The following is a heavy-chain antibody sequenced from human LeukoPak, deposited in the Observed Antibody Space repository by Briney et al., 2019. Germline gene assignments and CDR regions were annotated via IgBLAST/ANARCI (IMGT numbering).Heavy chain of an antibody. CDR3: ARGVGNYRYYFDS. Sequence: GGSLRLSCAASGFTFSSYEMNWIRQAPGKGLEWVASASSSGAYIYYADLVEGRFTISRDNAKNSLILEMNSLRAEDTAMYYCARGVGNYRYYFDSWGQGTLVTVSS. CDR1: GFTFSSYE. J-gene: IGHJ4*02. V-gene: IGHV3-21*01. D-gene: IGHD3-22*01. CDR2: ASSSGAYI.